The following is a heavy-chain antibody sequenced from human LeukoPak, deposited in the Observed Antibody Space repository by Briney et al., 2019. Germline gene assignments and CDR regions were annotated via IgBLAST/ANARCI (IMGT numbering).Heavy chain of an antibody. Sequence: PGGSLRLSCAASGFTFSIYEMNEVRQAPGKGLEGVSYIISSGSTIYYADSVKGRFTISRDNAKNSLYLQMNSLRAEDTAVYYCARGNVDTAMTDYWGQGTLVTVSS. CDR2: IISSGSTI. CDR1: GFTFSIYE. D-gene: IGHD5-18*01. V-gene: IGHV3-48*03. J-gene: IGHJ4*02. CDR3: ARGNVDTAMTDY.